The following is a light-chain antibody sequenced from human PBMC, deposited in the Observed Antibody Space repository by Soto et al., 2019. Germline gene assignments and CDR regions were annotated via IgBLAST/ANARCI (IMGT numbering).Light chain of an antibody. J-gene: IGKJ1*01. CDR1: QGINSD. Sequence: IQLTQSPSSLSASVRDRATITCRASQGINSDLAWYQQKPETAPILLIDAASTLPSGVPSRCSGSGSATDFTLISSCVQSEYVAYYYHQQYNILRTFGQGTKVDIK. V-gene: IGKV1-9*01. CDR2: AAS. CDR3: QQYNILRT.